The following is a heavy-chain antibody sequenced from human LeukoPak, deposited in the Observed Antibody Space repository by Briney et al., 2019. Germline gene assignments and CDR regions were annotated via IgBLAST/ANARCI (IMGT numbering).Heavy chain of an antibody. Sequence: SETLYLTCTVSGGSISSGDYYWSWIRQPPGKGLEWIGYIYYSGSTYYNPSLKSRVTISVDTSKNQFSLKLSSVTAADTAVYYCARGLTVVGPQSTNWFDPWGQGTLVTVSS. J-gene: IGHJ5*02. V-gene: IGHV4-30-4*08. CDR2: IYYSGST. CDR1: GGSISSGDYY. D-gene: IGHD2-2*01. CDR3: ARGLTVVGPQSTNWFDP.